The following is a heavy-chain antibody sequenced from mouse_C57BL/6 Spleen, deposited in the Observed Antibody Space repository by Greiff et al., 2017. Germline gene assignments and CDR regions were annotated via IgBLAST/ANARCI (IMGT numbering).Heavy chain of an antibody. V-gene: IGHV1-82*01. D-gene: IGHD2-5*01. J-gene: IGHJ3*01. Sequence: LQESGPELVKPGASVKISCKASGYAFSSSWMNWVKQRPGKGLEWIGRIYPGDGDTNYNGKFKGKATLTADKSSSTAYMQLSSLTSEDSAVYFCARDSNYEGGFAYWGQGTLVTVSA. CDR1: GYAFSSSW. CDR2: IYPGDGDT. CDR3: ARDSNYEGGFAY.